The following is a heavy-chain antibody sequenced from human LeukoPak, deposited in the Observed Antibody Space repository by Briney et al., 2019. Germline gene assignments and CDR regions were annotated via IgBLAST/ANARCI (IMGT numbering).Heavy chain of an antibody. Sequence: GGSLRLSCAASGFTFSSYSMNWVRQAPGKGLEWVSSISSSSSYIYYADSVKGRFTISRDNAKNSLYLQMNSLRAEDTAVYYCARDRLAYCGGDCSFDAFGIWGQGTMVTVSS. CDR2: ISSSSSYI. CDR1: GFTFSSYS. CDR3: ARDRLAYCGGDCSFDAFGI. J-gene: IGHJ3*02. V-gene: IGHV3-21*01. D-gene: IGHD2-21*02.